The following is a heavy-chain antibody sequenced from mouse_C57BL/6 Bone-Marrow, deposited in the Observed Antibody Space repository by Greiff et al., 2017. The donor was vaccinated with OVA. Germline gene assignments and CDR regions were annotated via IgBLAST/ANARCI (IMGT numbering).Heavy chain of an antibody. V-gene: IGHV5-12*01. CDR3: ARRERGHWYFGV. J-gene: IGHJ1*03. Sequence: EVQRVESGGGLVQPGGSLKLSCAASGFTFSDYYMYWVRQTPEKRLEWVAYISNGGGSTYYQDTVKGRFTISRDNAKNTRYLQMSRLKSEDTAMYYCARRERGHWYFGVWGTWTTVTVSS. CDR2: ISNGGGST. CDR1: GFTFSDYY.